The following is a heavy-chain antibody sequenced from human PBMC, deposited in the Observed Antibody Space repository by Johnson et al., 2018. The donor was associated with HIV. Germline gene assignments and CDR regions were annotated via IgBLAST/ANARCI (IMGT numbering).Heavy chain of an antibody. D-gene: IGHD2-15*01. CDR2: ISYDGSNK. CDR1: AFTFSNYA. J-gene: IGHJ3*02. Sequence: QMQLVESGGGVVQPGRSLRLSCAASAFTFSNYAMRWVRQAPGKGLEWVAVISYDGSNKYYADSVRGRFTISRDNSKNTLYLQMNSLRAEDTAVYYCASSAPGLLPNDAFDIWGQGTMVTVSS. V-gene: IGHV3-30*04. CDR3: ASSAPGLLPNDAFDI.